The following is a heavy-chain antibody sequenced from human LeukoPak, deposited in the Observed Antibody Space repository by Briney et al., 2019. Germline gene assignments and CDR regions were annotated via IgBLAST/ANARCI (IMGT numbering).Heavy chain of an antibody. D-gene: IGHD3-22*01. Sequence: GGSLRLSCAASGFTFSSYAMSWVRQAPGKGLEWVSAISGSGGSTYYADSVKGRFTISRDNSKNTLYLQMNSLRAEDTAVYYCANTPYYYDSSGYADYWGQGTLVTVSS. CDR3: ANTPYYYDSSGYADY. CDR1: GFTFSSYA. CDR2: ISGSGGST. J-gene: IGHJ4*02. V-gene: IGHV3-23*01.